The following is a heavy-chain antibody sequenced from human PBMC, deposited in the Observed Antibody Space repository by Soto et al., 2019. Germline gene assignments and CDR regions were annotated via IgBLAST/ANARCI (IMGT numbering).Heavy chain of an antibody. Sequence: QVQLQESGPGLVKPAETLSLSCTVSRGSISNYYWSWIRQPPGKGPEWIGYVYHNGATNYNPSLESRVTISLDTSNSQFSLNLKSVTAADTAVYYCATRPPPGGWLGVFDFWSQGTLVTVSS. CDR3: ATRPPPGGWLGVFDF. V-gene: IGHV4-59*01. CDR1: RGSISNYY. J-gene: IGHJ4*02. CDR2: VYHNGAT. D-gene: IGHD5-12*01.